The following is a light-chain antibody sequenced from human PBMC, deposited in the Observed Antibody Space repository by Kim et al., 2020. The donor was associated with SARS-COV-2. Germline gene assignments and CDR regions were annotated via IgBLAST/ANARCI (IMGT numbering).Light chain of an antibody. CDR1: QSISSSS. J-gene: IGKJ4*01. Sequence: SPGERATLSCRASQSISSSSLAWYQQKPGQAPRLLIYGASSRATGIPDRFSGSGSGTDFTLTISRLEPEDFAVYYCQQYGSSPLTFRGGTKVDIK. CDR2: GAS. CDR3: QQYGSSPLT. V-gene: IGKV3-20*01.